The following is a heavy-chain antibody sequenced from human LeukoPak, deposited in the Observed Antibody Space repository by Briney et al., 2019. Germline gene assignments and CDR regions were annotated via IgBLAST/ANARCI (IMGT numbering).Heavy chain of an antibody. V-gene: IGHV3-48*03. Sequence: PGRTLRLSCAASGFTLSSYEMNWVRQAPGKGREWVSYISARGDTIYCAAFVKGRFTVSRHNAKKSLYLQMHRLRAADTAVSYCATVYCSDGTCDSFFDYWGQGTLVTVSS. CDR2: ISARGDTI. CDR1: GFTLSSYE. D-gene: IGHD2-15*01. CDR3: ATVYCSDGTCDSFFDY. J-gene: IGHJ4*02.